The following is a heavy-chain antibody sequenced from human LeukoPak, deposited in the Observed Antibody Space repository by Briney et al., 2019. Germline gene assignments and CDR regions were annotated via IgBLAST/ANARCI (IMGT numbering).Heavy chain of an antibody. CDR3: AKDVRYGLGFVYYGMDV. J-gene: IGHJ6*04. V-gene: IGHV3-11*06. CDR1: GFTFNNYY. CDR2: ISSSSSYT. Sequence: PGGSLRLSCAASGFTFNNYYMNWIRQAPGKGLEWVSYISSSSSYTNYADSVKGRFTISRDNSKNTLYLQMNSLRAEDTAVYYCAKDVRYGLGFVYYGMDVWGKGTTVTVSS. D-gene: IGHD3-10*01.